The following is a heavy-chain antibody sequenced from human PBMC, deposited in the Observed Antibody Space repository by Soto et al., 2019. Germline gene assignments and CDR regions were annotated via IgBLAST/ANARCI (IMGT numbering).Heavy chain of an antibody. Sequence: SETLSLTCTVSGGSISSGDYYWSWIRQPPGKGLEWLGYIYDSGSTYYNPSLKSRVTISVDTSKNQFYLKLSSVTTADTAVYYCARGGPSSGWKGDWFDPWGQGTLVTVSS. V-gene: IGHV4-30-4*01. CDR3: ARGGPSSGWKGDWFDP. D-gene: IGHD6-19*01. CDR1: GGSISSGDYY. CDR2: IYDSGST. J-gene: IGHJ5*02.